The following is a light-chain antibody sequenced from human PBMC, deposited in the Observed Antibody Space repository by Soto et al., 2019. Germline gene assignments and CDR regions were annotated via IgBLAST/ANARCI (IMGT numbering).Light chain of an antibody. CDR3: QYFGSLPCT. CDR2: GET. J-gene: IGKJ1*01. V-gene: IGKV3-20*01. CDR1: QSISNIY. Sequence: LMQSSPSLPFSPGERATVSCSASQSISNIYLVLQQRKPGHAPRLMYYGETFESSGISSRFSGRGARTYITLTICRLEAEDAALYCYQYFGSLPCTFGHGTKVEIK.